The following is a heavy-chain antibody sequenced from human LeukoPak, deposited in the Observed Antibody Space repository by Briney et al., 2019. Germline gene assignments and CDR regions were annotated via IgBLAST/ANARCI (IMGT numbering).Heavy chain of an antibody. J-gene: IGHJ4*02. CDR1: GFTFGDYG. V-gene: IGHV3-49*04. CDR2: IRSKRYGGTT. D-gene: IGHD3-22*01. CDR3: TRGDYYDSSGYYLLFDY. Sequence: GRSLRLSCPASGFTFGDYGMSWVRQAPGEGLEGVGFIRSKRYGGTTEYAGSVKGRFTISRDDSESIAYLQMNSLKTEDTAVYYCTRGDYYDSSGYYLLFDYWGQGTLVTVSS.